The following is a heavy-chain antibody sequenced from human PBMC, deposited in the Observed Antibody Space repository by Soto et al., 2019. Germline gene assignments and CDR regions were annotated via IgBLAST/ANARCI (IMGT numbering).Heavy chain of an antibody. CDR3: AKYFVIAAAGTADLTDY. D-gene: IGHD6-13*01. J-gene: IGHJ4*02. CDR2: ISGSGSGT. CDR1: GFTFSSYS. V-gene: IGHV3-23*01. Sequence: GGSLRLSCAASGFTFSSYSIYWVRQAPGKGLEWVSGISGSGSGTYYADSVKGRFTISRDNSKNTLYLLMSSQRAEDTAVYYCAKYFVIAAAGTADLTDYWGQGTLVTVSS.